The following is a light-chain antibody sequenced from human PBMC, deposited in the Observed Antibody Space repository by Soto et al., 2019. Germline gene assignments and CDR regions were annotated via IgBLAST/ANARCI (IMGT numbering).Light chain of an antibody. CDR1: QNINVW. Sequence: DIQMTQSPSTLSASVGDRVSITCRASQNINVWLAWYQQKPGKAPKLLIYKASSLESGVPSRFSGSGSGTEFTVTISSLQPDDFATYYCQQYSSYPGTFGQGTKLEIK. V-gene: IGKV1-5*03. CDR2: KAS. J-gene: IGKJ2*02. CDR3: QQYSSYPGT.